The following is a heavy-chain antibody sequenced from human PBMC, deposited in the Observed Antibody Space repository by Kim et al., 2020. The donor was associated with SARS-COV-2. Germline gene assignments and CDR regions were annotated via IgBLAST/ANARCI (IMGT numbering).Heavy chain of an antibody. CDR1: GFTFSSNW. D-gene: IGHD6-13*01. CDR3: ARSRYTSSWWDY. CDR2: INGDGSST. Sequence: GGSLRLSCAASGFTFSSNWMHWVRQAPGKGLVCVSRINGDGSSTNYADSVKGRITISRDNAKNTLYLQMSSLRAEDTAVYFCARSRYTSSWWDYWGQGTVVTVSS. J-gene: IGHJ4*02. V-gene: IGHV3-74*01.